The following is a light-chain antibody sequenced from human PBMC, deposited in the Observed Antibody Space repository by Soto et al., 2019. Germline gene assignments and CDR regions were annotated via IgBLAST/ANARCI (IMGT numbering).Light chain of an antibody. CDR3: QQYNVWPLT. Sequence: EIVMTQSPATLSVSPGERATLSCRASQSVSRNLAGYQQKPGQTPKLLIYVAYTTDTGIPARFSGSGSGTEFTLTISSLQSEDFAVYYCQQYNVWPLTFGGGTKVEFQ. J-gene: IGKJ4*01. CDR2: VAY. CDR1: QSVSRN. V-gene: IGKV3-15*01.